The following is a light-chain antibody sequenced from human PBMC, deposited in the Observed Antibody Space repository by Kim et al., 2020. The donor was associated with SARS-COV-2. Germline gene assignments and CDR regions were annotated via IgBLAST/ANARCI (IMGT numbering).Light chain of an antibody. Sequence: GQSITISCAGTSRDVGCYIYDSWYQQRPGTAPKVILYNVRNRTSGVSNRFCGSESGNTAALTISGLQDEDEADYYCSSYRSGDTLVFGTGTKVTVL. V-gene: IGLV2-14*03. CDR1: SRDVGCYIY. CDR3: SSYRSGDTLV. CDR2: NVR. J-gene: IGLJ1*01.